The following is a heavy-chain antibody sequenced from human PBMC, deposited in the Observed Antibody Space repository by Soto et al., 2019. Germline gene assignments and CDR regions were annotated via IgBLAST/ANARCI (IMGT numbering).Heavy chain of an antibody. Sequence: QVQLVQSEAEVTRPGASMKISCKTSGYTFLSYFIHWVRQAPGQGLEWIGVINPSGGRTNYAQKFQGRVTLTGDTSTSTVFVELGSLRSEDTALYYCAREYGIYDNSGFYAYWGQGTLVSVSS. CDR1: GYTFLSYF. J-gene: IGHJ4*02. CDR3: AREYGIYDNSGFYAY. V-gene: IGHV1-46*01. D-gene: IGHD3-22*01. CDR2: INPSGGRT.